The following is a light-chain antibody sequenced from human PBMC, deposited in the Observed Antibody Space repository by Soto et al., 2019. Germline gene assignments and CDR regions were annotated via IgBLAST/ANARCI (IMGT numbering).Light chain of an antibody. CDR2: DVT. V-gene: IGLV2-14*03. CDR1: SSDVAAHNF. J-gene: IGLJ2*01. CDR3: SSYTTSNTVV. Sequence: QSALTQPASVSESPGQSITISCTGSSSDVAAHNFVSWYQHHPDKAPKLIIYDVTNRPSGVSNRFSGSKSGTTASLTISGLQAEDEADYYCSSYTTSNTVVFGGGTKLTVL.